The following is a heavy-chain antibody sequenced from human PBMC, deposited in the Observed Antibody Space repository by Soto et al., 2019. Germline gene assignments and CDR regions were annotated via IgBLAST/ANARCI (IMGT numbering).Heavy chain of an antibody. CDR1: GFTFSSYA. J-gene: IGHJ4*02. CDR2: ISYDGSNK. CDR3: ARAEVRGYSYGYHWVFDY. V-gene: IGHV3-30-3*01. D-gene: IGHD5-18*01. Sequence: GGSLRLSCAASGFTFSSYAMHWVRQAPGKGLEWVAVISYDGSNKYYADSVKGRFTISRDNSKNTLYLQMNSLRAEDTAVYYCARAEVRGYSYGYHWVFDYWGQGTLVTVSS.